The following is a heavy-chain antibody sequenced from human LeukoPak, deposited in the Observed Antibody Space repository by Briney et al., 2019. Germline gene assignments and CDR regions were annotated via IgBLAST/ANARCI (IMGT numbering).Heavy chain of an antibody. CDR2: IDSGSNNI. CDR1: GFTFSTYN. CDR3: ASHYGGLYYFDY. V-gene: IGHV3-48*01. D-gene: IGHD4-23*01. J-gene: IGHJ4*02. Sequence: GGSLRLSCAASGFTFSTYNMNWVRQAPGKGLEWVSGIDSGSNNIHYADSVKGRFTISRDNSKNTLYLQMNSLRAEDTAVYYCASHYGGLYYFDYWGQGTLVTVSS.